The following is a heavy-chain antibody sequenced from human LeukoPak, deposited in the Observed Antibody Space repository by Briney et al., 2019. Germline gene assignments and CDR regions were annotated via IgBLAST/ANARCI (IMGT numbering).Heavy chain of an antibody. CDR2: IYPGGSHI. CDR3: VRSEGHCSDGACYAQKVIDH. CDR1: GYSFTSYW. D-gene: IGHD2-15*01. J-gene: IGHJ4*02. V-gene: IGHV5-51*01. Sequence: GESLKISCKGSGYSFTSYWIGWVRQMPGKGLEWMGNIYPGGSHIRYSPSLQGQVTISVDKSINTAYLQWRSLKASDTAMYYCVRSEGHCSDGACYAQKVIDHWGQGTLVTVSS.